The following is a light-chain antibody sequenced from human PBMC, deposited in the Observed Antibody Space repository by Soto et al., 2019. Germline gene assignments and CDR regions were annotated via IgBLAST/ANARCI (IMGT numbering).Light chain of an antibody. V-gene: IGKV3D-20*02. CDR2: DAS. Sequence: EIILTHSPSTRSLSPGEIATLACWASQSVSSSYVAWYQHRPGLAPRLLIHDASSRATGIPPRFSGSGSGTDFTLTISSLEPEDSAVYYCQQRHMWPITFGQGTRLEIK. CDR1: QSVSSSY. J-gene: IGKJ5*01. CDR3: QQRHMWPIT.